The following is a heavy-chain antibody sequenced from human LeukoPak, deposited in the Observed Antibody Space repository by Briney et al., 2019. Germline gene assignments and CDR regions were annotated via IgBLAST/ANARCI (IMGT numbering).Heavy chain of an antibody. Sequence: ASVKVSFKASGYTFTSYGISWVRQAPGQGLEWMGWISAYNGNTNYAQKLQGRVTMTTDTSTSTAYMELRSLRSDDTAVYCCAEESERQHMCWGQGTLVTVSS. CDR2: ISAYNGNT. CDR1: GYTFTSYG. V-gene: IGHV1-18*01. J-gene: IGHJ4*02. D-gene: IGHD2-21*01. CDR3: AEESERQHMC.